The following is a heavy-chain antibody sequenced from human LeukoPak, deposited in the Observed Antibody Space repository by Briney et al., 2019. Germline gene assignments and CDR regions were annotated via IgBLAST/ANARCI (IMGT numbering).Heavy chain of an antibody. J-gene: IGHJ3*02. CDR3: ARVVYCSSTSCYDDAFDI. Sequence: SVKVSCKASGGTFSSYAISWVRQAPGQGLEWMGGIIPIFGTANYAQKFQGRVTITADESTSTAYMELSSLRSEDTAVYYCARVVYCSSTSCYDDAFDIWGQGTMVTVSS. CDR2: IIPIFGTA. D-gene: IGHD2-2*01. CDR1: GGTFSSYA. V-gene: IGHV1-69*01.